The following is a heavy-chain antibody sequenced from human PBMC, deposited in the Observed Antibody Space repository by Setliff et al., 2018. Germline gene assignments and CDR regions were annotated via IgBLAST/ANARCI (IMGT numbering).Heavy chain of an antibody. CDR3: ARTGTYRYFDY. Sequence: SETLSLTCTVSGASISSGTYYWAWIRQPPGKGPEWIGRIHYRGTTYSNASLASRLTISVDTAKNQFSLKLTSVTAADTAVYYCARTGTYRYFDYWGQGTRVTVSS. D-gene: IGHD1-1*01. V-gene: IGHV4-39*01. J-gene: IGHJ4*02. CDR2: IHYRGTT. CDR1: GASISSGTYY.